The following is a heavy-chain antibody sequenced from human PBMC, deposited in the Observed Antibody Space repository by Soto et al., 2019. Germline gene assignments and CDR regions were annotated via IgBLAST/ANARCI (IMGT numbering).Heavy chain of an antibody. CDR2: IYYTENA. J-gene: IGHJ1*01. V-gene: IGHV4-30-4*01. CDR3: AQTDYGSGAYLI. Sequence: QVQLQESGPRLVKPSQTLSLTCTVSGDSISSVFYYWSWIRQPPGKGLEWIGYIYYTENAYYNPSLKSRVSMSVDTSKNAFSLRLTSVTSADTAVYYCAQTDYGSGAYLIWGQGTLVPVSS. CDR1: GDSISSVFYY. D-gene: IGHD3-10*01.